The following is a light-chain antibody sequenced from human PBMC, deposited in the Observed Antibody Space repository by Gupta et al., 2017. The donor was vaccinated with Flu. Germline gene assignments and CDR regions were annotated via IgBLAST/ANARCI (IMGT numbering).Light chain of an antibody. V-gene: IGKV1-39*01. CDR3: QQSYSTPWT. J-gene: IGKJ1*01. CDR1: QSISSY. CDR2: AAS. Sequence: DIRLTHFPSSLYASVGDRVTITCRASQSISSYLNWYQQKPGKAPKLLIYAASSLQSGVPSRFSGSGSGTDFTLTISSLQPEDFATYYCQQSYSTPWTFGQGTKVEIK.